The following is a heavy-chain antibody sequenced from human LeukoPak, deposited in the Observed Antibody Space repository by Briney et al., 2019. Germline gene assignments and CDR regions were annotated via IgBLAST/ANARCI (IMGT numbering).Heavy chain of an antibody. Sequence: SETLSLTCTVSGGSISSSSYYWGWIRQPPGKGLEWIGSIYYSGSTYYNPSLKSRVTISVDTSKNQFSLKLSSVTAADTAVYYCAGDYIWGRLSWGQGTLVTVSS. J-gene: IGHJ5*01. CDR1: GGSISSSSYY. CDR3: AGDYIWGRLS. V-gene: IGHV4-39*02. CDR2: IYYSGST. D-gene: IGHD3-16*01.